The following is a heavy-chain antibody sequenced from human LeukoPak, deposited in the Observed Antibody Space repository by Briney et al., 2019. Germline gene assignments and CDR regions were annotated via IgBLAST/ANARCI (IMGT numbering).Heavy chain of an antibody. Sequence: GGSLRLSCAASGFTFSNYWMSWVRQAPGKGLEWVANIKQDGSEKYYVDSVKGRFTISRDNAKNSLYLQMNSLRAEDTAVYYCARDHATELYYFDYWGQGTLVTVSS. CDR2: IKQDGSEK. J-gene: IGHJ4*02. D-gene: IGHD1-26*01. CDR3: ARDHATELYYFDY. V-gene: IGHV3-7*01. CDR1: GFTFSNYW.